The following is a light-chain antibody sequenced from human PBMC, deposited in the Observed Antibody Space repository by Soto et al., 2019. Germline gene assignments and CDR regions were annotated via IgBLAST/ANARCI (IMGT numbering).Light chain of an antibody. Sequence: DIQMTQSPSSLSASVGDRVTITCRTSQSISSYLNWYQQKPGKAPKRLIYSASSLQRGVPSRFSGSGSGTDFALTISSLQPDDFATYYCQQSYTTPITFGPGTKVHSK. J-gene: IGKJ3*01. CDR3: QQSYTTPIT. CDR1: QSISSY. V-gene: IGKV1-39*01. CDR2: SAS.